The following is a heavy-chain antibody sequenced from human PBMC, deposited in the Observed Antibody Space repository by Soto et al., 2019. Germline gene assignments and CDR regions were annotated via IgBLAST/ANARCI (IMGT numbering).Heavy chain of an antibody. D-gene: IGHD3-10*01. Sequence: KPSETLSLTCTVSGGSISSSYWSWIRQPPGKGLEWIGYIYYSGSTNYNPSLKSRVTISVDTSKNQFSLKLSSVTAADTAVYYCARGALWFGELYTGMDVCVQGTTVTVS. V-gene: IGHV4-59*01. CDR2: IYYSGST. CDR3: ARGALWFGELYTGMDV. CDR1: GGSISSSY. J-gene: IGHJ6*02.